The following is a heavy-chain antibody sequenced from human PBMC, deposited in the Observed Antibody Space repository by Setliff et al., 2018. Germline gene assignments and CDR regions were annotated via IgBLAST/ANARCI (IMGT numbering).Heavy chain of an antibody. CDR3: AHRGGYGADSLYYFDV. D-gene: IGHD3-10*01. J-gene: IGHJ4*02. CDR1: GFSFTTGPVG. V-gene: IGHV2-5*02. CDR2: IYWDDVK. Sequence: SGPTLVNPRQTLTLTCTFSGFSFTTGPVGVAWIRQPPGKAPEWLALIYWDDVKRYSPFLKNRLTITQDTSKNQVVLTLTNMDPVDTATYYCAHRGGYGADSLYYFDVWGQGTLVTVSS.